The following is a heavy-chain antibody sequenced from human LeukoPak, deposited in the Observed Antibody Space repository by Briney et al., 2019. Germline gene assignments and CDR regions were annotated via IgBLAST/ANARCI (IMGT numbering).Heavy chain of an antibody. Sequence: SETLSLTCTVSGGSISTYYWSWIRQPPGKGLEWIGYIYYSGITSYNPSLKSRVTISVDTSKNQFSLKLSSVTAADTAIYYCARGHSATYGRFDSWGQGTLVTVSS. D-gene: IGHD1-26*01. CDR1: GGSISTYY. V-gene: IGHV4-59*08. J-gene: IGHJ4*02. CDR3: ARGHSATYGRFDS. CDR2: IYYSGIT.